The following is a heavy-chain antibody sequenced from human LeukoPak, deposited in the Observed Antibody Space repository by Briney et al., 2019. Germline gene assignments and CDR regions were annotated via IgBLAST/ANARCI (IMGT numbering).Heavy chain of an antibody. CDR1: GYTFTSYG. CDR2: ISAYNGNT. V-gene: IGHV1-18*01. Sequence: ASVKVSCKASGYTFTSYGIGWVRQAPGQGLEWMGWISAYNGNTNYAQKLQGRVTMTTDTSTSTAYMELRSLRSDDTAVYYCARDYRQLWLPDYYYYGMDVWGQGTTVTVSS. J-gene: IGHJ6*02. D-gene: IGHD5-18*01. CDR3: ARDYRQLWLPDYYYYGMDV.